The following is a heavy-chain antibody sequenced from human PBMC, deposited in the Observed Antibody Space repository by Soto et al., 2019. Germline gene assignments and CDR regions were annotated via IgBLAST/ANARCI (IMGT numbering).Heavy chain of an antibody. CDR1: GHSISSGYY. J-gene: IGHJ4*02. D-gene: IGHD3-22*01. CDR2: IYHSGST. CDR3: ARDSASSVSGY. Sequence: SETLSLTCAVSGHSISSGYYWGWIRQPPGKGLEWIGSIYHSGSTYYNPSLKSRVTISVDTSKNQFSLKLSSVTAADTAVYYCARDSASSVSGYWGQGTLVTVPS. V-gene: IGHV4-38-2*02.